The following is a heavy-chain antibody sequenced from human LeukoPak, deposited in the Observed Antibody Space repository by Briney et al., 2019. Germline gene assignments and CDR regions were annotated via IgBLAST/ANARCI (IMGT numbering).Heavy chain of an antibody. Sequence: HGASVKVSCKASGYTFTGYYMHWVRQAPGQGLEWMGWINPNSGGTNYAQKFQGWVTMTRDTSISTAYMELSRLRSEDTAVYYCAINYGDYYGTQFDYWGQGTLVTVSS. D-gene: IGHD4-17*01. J-gene: IGHJ4*02. CDR2: INPNSGGT. V-gene: IGHV1-2*04. CDR3: AINYGDYYGTQFDY. CDR1: GYTFTGYY.